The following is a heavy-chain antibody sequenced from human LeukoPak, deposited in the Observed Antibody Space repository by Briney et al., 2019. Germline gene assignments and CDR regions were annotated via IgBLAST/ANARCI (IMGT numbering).Heavy chain of an antibody. CDR3: ARKRPIYGPIEIPRDFDY. Sequence: PSETLSLTCTVSGGSISSSSYYWGWIRQPPGKGLEWIGSIYYSGSTYYNPSLKSRVTISVDTSKNQFSLKLSSVTAADTAVYYCARKRPIYGPIEIPRDFDYWGQGTLVTVSS. CDR1: GGSISSSSYY. CDR2: IYYSGST. V-gene: IGHV4-39*01. D-gene: IGHD3-9*01. J-gene: IGHJ4*02.